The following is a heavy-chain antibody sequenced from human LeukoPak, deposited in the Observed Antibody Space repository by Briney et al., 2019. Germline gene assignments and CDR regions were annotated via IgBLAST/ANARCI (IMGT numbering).Heavy chain of an antibody. CDR1: GGSISSGGYY. CDR2: IYYSGST. D-gene: IGHD3-10*01. J-gene: IGHJ4*02. V-gene: IGHV4-31*03. Sequence: SQTLSLTCTVSGGSISSGGYYWSWIRQLPGKGLEWIGYIYYSGSTNYNPSLKSRVTISVDTSKNQFSLKLSSVTAADTAVYYCASRGRQTTGFDYWGQGTLVTVSS. CDR3: ASRGRQTTGFDY.